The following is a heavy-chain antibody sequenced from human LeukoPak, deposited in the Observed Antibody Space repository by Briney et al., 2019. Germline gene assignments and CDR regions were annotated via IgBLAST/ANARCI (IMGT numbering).Heavy chain of an antibody. D-gene: IGHD3-22*01. J-gene: IGHJ3*02. CDR2: IYSGGST. V-gene: IGHV3-66*01. CDR3: ARDISSGYCDAFDI. CDR1: GFTVSSNY. Sequence: GGSLRLSCAASGFTVSSNYMSWVRQAPGKGLEWVSVIYSGGSTYYADSVKGRFTISRDNSKNTLYLQMNSLRAEDTAVYYCARDISSGYCDAFDIWGQGTMVTVSS.